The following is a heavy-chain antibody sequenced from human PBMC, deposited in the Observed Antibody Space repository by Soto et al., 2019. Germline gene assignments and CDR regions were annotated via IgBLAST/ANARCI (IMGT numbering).Heavy chain of an antibody. D-gene: IGHD2-21*01. J-gene: IGHJ4*02. CDR3: ARAESVGHPVVPDY. Sequence: VQLVESGGGFVKPGGSLRLSCAASGFTFTTAWMNWVRQAPGKGLEWIGYIYHRGSTKYNPSLKNRVTISVDTSKNQISLKLSSLSAADTAVYYCARAESVGHPVVPDYWGQGTLVTVSS. CDR1: GFTFTTAW. V-gene: IGHV4-4*02. CDR2: IYHRGST.